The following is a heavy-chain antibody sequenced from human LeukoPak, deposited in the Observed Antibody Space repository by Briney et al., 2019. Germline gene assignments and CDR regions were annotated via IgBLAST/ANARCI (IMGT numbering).Heavy chain of an antibody. Sequence: SETLSLTCAVYGGSFSGYYWSWICQPPGKGLEWLGEINHSGSTNYNPSLKSRVTISVDTSKNQFSLKLSSVTAADTAVYYCASARIGAAADLRYFDYWGQGTLVTVSS. CDR3: ASARIGAAADLRYFDY. V-gene: IGHV4-34*01. D-gene: IGHD6-13*01. CDR1: GGSFSGYY. J-gene: IGHJ4*02. CDR2: INHSGST.